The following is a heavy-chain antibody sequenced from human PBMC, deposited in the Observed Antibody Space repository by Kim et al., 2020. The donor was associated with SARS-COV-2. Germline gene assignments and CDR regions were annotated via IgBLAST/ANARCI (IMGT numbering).Heavy chain of an antibody. CDR3: ANAHRGSSSGYFDY. D-gene: IGHD6-6*01. J-gene: IGHJ4*02. Sequence: DAVEGPFTNSRDNSTNTMYLQMNSLRTEDTAVYYCANAHRGSSSGYFDYWGQGTLVTVSS. V-gene: IGHV3-23*01.